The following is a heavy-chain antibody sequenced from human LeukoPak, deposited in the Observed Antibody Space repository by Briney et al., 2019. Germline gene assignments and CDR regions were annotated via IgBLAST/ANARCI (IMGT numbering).Heavy chain of an antibody. CDR3: ARVFYCSTTSCHFNDY. V-gene: IGHV3-48*03. CDR2: ISSFGSTI. J-gene: IGHJ4*02. CDR1: GFIFSSYE. Sequence: GGSLRLSCAASGFIFSSYEMNWVRPAPGKGLAGVSYISSFGSTIYYADSVKGRFTISRDNARNSLYLQMNSLRAEDTAVYYCARVFYCSTTSCHFNDYWGQGTLVTVSS. D-gene: IGHD2-2*01.